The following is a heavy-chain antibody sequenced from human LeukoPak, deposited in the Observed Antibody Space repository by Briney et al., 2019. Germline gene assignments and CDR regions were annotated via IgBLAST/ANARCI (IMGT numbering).Heavy chain of an antibody. D-gene: IGHD5-24*01. CDR3: ARVDRRGGYNYWVFDY. CDR2: IYTSGST. Sequence: PSETLSLTCAVYGGSFSGYYWSWIRQPAGKGLEWIGRIYTSGSTNYNPSLKSRVTISVDTSKNQFSLKLSSVTAADTAVYYCARVDRRGGYNYWVFDYWGQGTLVTVSS. J-gene: IGHJ4*02. V-gene: IGHV4-59*10. CDR1: GGSFSGYY.